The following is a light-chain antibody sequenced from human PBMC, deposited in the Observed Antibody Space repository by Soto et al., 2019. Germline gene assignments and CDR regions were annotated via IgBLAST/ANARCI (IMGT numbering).Light chain of an antibody. J-gene: IGKJ4*02. Sequence: EIVLTQSPAALSFSPGERATLACRARQSVSKSLAWYQQKPGQAPRLLIYDASSKPIGIPARFTGSGSGTDFTLTISGLEPEDFAVYYCQQRSDWPLTFGGGTKVEIK. CDR1: QSVSKS. V-gene: IGKV3-11*01. CDR2: DAS. CDR3: QQRSDWPLT.